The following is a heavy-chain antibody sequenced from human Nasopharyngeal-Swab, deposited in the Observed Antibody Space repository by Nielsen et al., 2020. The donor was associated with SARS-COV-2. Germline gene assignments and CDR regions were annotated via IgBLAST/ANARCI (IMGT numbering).Heavy chain of an antibody. Sequence: RQAPGKGLEGIGYIYYSGSTNYHPSLKSRVTISVDTSKNQFSLKLSSVTAADTAVYYCARDGLFGDSAFDIWGHGTMVTVSS. D-gene: IGHD3-10*01. V-gene: IGHV4-59*01. CDR2: IYYSGST. CDR3: ARDGLFGDSAFDI. J-gene: IGHJ3*02.